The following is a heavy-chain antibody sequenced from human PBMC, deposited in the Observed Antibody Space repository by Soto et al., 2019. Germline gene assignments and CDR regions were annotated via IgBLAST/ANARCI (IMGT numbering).Heavy chain of an antibody. CDR1: GFTFGSYA. CDR3: AKESSSTYFPLDY. D-gene: IGHD2-2*01. Sequence: GGSLRLSCAASGFTFGSYAMTWVRQAPGKGLEWVATISGSAGSTYYADSVKGRFTISRDNSKNTLYVQMKSLRGEDTAVYYCAKESSSTYFPLDYWGQGTLVTVS. CDR2: ISGSAGST. V-gene: IGHV3-23*01. J-gene: IGHJ4*02.